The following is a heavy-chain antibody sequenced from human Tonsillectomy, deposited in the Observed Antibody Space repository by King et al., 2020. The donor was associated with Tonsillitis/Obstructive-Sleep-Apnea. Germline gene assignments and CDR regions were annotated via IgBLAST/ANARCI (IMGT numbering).Heavy chain of an antibody. CDR1: GFTFDDYA. CDR3: AKDPSYDFWSGPYYFDY. J-gene: IGHJ4*02. Sequence: VQLVESGGDLVQPGRSLRLSCAAPGFTFDDYAMHWVRQAPGKGLEWVSSISWNSGSIGYADSVKGRFTISRDNAKNSQYLQMNSLRAEDTALYYCAKDPSYDFWSGPYYFDYWGQGTLVTVSS. V-gene: IGHV3-9*01. D-gene: IGHD3-3*01. CDR2: ISWNSGSI.